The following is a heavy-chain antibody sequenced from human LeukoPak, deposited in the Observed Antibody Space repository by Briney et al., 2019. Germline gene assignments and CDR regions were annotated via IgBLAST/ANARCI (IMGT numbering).Heavy chain of an antibody. CDR1: GYSISSGYY. CDR2: IYHSGST. Sequence: SETLSLTCTVSGYSISSGYYWGWIRQPPGKGLEWIGSIYHSGSTYYNPALKSRVTISVDTSKNQFSLKLSSVTAADTAVYYCARVTIDCSSTSCYLPDAFDIWGQGTMVTVSS. V-gene: IGHV4-38-2*02. J-gene: IGHJ3*02. CDR3: ARVTIDCSSTSCYLPDAFDI. D-gene: IGHD2-2*01.